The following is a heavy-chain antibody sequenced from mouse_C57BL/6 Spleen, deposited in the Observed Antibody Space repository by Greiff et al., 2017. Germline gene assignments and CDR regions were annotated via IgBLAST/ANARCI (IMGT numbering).Heavy chain of an antibody. CDR1: GFNIKDYY. CDR3: TTGSGSSPFAY. CDR2: IDPEDGDA. J-gene: IGHJ3*01. Sequence: EVQLQQSGAELVRPGASVKLSCTASGFNIKDYYMHWVKQRPEQGLEWIGRIDPEDGDAEYAPQFQGKATMTADTASNTAYLQLSSLTSEYTAVYYCTTGSGSSPFAYWGQGTLVTVSA. V-gene: IGHV14-1*01. D-gene: IGHD1-1*01.